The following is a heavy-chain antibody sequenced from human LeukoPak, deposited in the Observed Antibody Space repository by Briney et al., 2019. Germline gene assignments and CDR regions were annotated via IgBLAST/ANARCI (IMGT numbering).Heavy chain of an antibody. CDR1: GCTFTSYY. D-gene: IGHD4-17*01. CDR2: INPSGGST. J-gene: IGHJ5*02. CDR3: ARDLDYGDFEEGTAGLDP. Sequence: ASVKVSCKASGCTFTSYYMHWVRQAPGQGLEWMGIINPSGGSTSYAQKFQGRVTMTRDMSTSTVYMELSSLRSEDTAVYYCARDLDYGDFEEGTAGLDPWGQGTLVTVSS. V-gene: IGHV1-46*01.